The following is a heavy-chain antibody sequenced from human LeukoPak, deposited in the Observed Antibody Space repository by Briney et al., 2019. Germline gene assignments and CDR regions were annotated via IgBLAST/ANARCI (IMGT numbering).Heavy chain of an antibody. V-gene: IGHV1-2*02. J-gene: IGHJ4*02. CDR3: AREYYYSSGNFYNRIDY. CDR2: INPNSGGK. Sequence: ASVRVSCKTSGFTFTGYYIHWVRQAPEQGLEWMGWINPNSGGKKYAQKFQGRVTMTRDTSISTAYMALSRLRSDDTAVYYCAREYYYSSGNFYNRIDYWGQGTLVTVSS. CDR1: GFTFTGYY. D-gene: IGHD3-10*01.